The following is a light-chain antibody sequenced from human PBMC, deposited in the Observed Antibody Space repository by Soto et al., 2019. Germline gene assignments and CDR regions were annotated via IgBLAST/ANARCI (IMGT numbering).Light chain of an antibody. Sequence: EIVLTQSPGTLSLAPRDRATLSCRASQSVDSTYLAWYQQKPGQAPRLLIYDASTRATGIPDRFSGSGSGTDFTLTISRVDPADFAFYYCQQYFTSPITFGQGTKVDIK. CDR3: QQYFTSPIT. V-gene: IGKV3-20*01. J-gene: IGKJ1*01. CDR2: DAS. CDR1: QSVDSTY.